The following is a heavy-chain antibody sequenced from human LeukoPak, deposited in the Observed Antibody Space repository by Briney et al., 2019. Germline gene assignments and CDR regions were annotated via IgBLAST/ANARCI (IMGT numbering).Heavy chain of an antibody. Sequence: LPGGSLRLSCAASGFTLSSYAMSWVRQAPGKGLEWVSAISGSGGSTYYADSVKGRFTISRDNSKNTLYLQMNSLRAEDTAVYYCAKVALGYCTNGVCYTGYYYYGMDVWGQGTTVTVSS. CDR3: AKVALGYCTNGVCYTGYYYYGMDV. CDR1: GFTLSSYA. D-gene: IGHD2-8*01. CDR2: ISGSGGST. V-gene: IGHV3-23*01. J-gene: IGHJ6*02.